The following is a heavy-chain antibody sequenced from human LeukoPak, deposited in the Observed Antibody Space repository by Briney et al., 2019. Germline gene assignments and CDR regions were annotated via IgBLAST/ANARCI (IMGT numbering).Heavy chain of an antibody. CDR3: ARDAVTYDAFDI. V-gene: IGHV4-59*01. CDR2: VFYSGST. Sequence: SETLSLTCTVSGGSITNYYWNWIRQPPGKGLEWIGYVFYSGSTNYNPSLKSRVTISVDTSKNPFSLKLTSVTAADTALYYCARDAVTYDAFDIWGQGTMVTVSS. J-gene: IGHJ3*02. CDR1: GGSITNYY. D-gene: IGHD2-21*02.